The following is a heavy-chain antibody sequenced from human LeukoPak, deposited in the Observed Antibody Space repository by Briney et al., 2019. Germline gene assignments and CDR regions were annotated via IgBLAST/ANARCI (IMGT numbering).Heavy chain of an antibody. CDR1: GFTFDDYA. V-gene: IGHV3-9*01. CDR2: ISWNSGSI. CDR3: ARDLVYGDYGMDV. D-gene: IGHD2-8*01. J-gene: IGHJ6*02. Sequence: GGSLRLSCAASGFTFDDYAMHWVRQAPGKGLEWVSGISWNSGSIGYADSVKGRFTISRDNAKNSLYLQMNSLRAEDTALYYCARDLVYGDYGMDVWGQGTTVTVSS.